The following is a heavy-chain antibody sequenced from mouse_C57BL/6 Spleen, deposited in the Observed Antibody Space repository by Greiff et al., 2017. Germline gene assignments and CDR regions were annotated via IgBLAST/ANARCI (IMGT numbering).Heavy chain of an antibody. Sequence: EVKLMESGPGLVKPSQSLSLTCSVTGYSITSGYYWNWIRQFPGNKLEWMGYISYDGSNNYNPSLKNRISITRDTSKNQFFLKLNSVTTEDTATYYCARIYYDYDFEGFDVWGTGTTVTVSS. J-gene: IGHJ1*03. CDR1: GYSITSGYY. D-gene: IGHD2-4*01. CDR3: ARIYYDYDFEGFDV. V-gene: IGHV3-6*01. CDR2: ISYDGSN.